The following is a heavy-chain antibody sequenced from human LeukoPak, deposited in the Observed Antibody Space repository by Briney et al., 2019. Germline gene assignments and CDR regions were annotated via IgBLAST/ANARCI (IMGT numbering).Heavy chain of an antibody. V-gene: IGHV3-33*01. CDR1: GFTFSSYG. CDR2: IWYDGSNK. CDR3: ARDVNSSGWYYYYGMDV. J-gene: IGHJ6*02. D-gene: IGHD6-19*01. Sequence: PGGSLRLSCAASGFTFSSYGMHWVRQAPGKGLEWVAVIWYDGSNKYYADSVKGRFTISRDNSKNTLYLQMNSLRAEDTAVYYCARDVNSSGWYYYYGMDVWGQGTTVTVSS.